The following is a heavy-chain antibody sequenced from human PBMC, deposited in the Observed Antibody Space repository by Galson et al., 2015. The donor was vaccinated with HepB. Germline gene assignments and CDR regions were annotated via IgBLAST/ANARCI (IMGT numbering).Heavy chain of an antibody. CDR3: AREDLVDSPDSSGSRSHYYGMDV. CDR2: IIAPLDIA. J-gene: IGHJ6*02. V-gene: IGHV1-69*04. D-gene: IGHD3-22*01. CDR1: GGTFSSYT. Sequence: SVKVSCKASGGTFSSYTITWVRQAPGQGLEWMGRIIAPLDIATYAQKFQGRVTITADKTTSTAYMELSSLKSEDTAMYYCAREDLVDSPDSSGSRSHYYGMDVWGQGTTVIVSS.